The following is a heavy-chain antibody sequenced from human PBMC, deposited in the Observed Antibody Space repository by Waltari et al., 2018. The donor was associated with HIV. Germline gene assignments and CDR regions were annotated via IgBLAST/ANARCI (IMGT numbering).Heavy chain of an antibody. V-gene: IGHV2-26*01. D-gene: IGHD5-12*01. CDR3: ARIADSGYDLYYYYYGMDV. Sequence: QVTLKESGPVLVKPTETLTLTCTVSGFSLSNARMGVSWIRQPPGKALEWLAHIFSNDEKSYSTSLKSRLTISKDTSKSQVVLTMTNMDPVDTATYYCARIADSGYDLYYYYYGMDVWGQGTTVTVSS. J-gene: IGHJ6*02. CDR2: IFSNDEK. CDR1: GFSLSNARMG.